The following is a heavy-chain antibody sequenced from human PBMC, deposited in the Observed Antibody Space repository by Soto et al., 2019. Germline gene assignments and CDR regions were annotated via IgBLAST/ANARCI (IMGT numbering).Heavy chain of an antibody. J-gene: IGHJ6*02. Sequence: GGSLRLSCAASGFTFSSYGMHWVRQAPGKGLEWVAVIWYDGSNKYYADSVKGRFTISRDNSKNTLYLQMNSLRAEDTAVYYCARDLRGPDYDSSGYYYYYYGMDVWGQGTTVTVSS. CDR1: GFTFSSYG. D-gene: IGHD3-22*01. CDR2: IWYDGSNK. CDR3: ARDLRGPDYDSSGYYYYYYGMDV. V-gene: IGHV3-33*01.